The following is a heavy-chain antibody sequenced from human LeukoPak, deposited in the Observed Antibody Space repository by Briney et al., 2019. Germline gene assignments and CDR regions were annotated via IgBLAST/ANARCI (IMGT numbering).Heavy chain of an antibody. CDR2: ISHSSSYI. J-gene: IGHJ4*02. Sequence: GRSLRLSCAASGFTFSSMNWVRQAPGKGLEWVSSISHSSSYIYYADSVKGRFTISRDNAKNSLYLQMNSLRAEDTAVYYCARRQQAVAGTFDYWGQGTLVTVSS. CDR1: GFTFSS. D-gene: IGHD6-19*01. V-gene: IGHV3-21*01. CDR3: ARRQQAVAGTFDY.